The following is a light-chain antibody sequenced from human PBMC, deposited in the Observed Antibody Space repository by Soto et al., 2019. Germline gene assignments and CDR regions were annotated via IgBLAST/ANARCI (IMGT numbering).Light chain of an antibody. CDR1: ETVNSNY. CDR2: GAS. J-gene: IGKJ5*01. V-gene: IGKV3-20*01. CDR3: QQYGSLIT. Sequence: DIVLTQSPGTLSLSPGERATLSCRASETVNSNYLAWYQQKRGQAPRLLIYGASRRATGIPDRFSGSGSGTDFTLTINRLEPEDSAVYYCQQYGSLITFGQGTRLEIK.